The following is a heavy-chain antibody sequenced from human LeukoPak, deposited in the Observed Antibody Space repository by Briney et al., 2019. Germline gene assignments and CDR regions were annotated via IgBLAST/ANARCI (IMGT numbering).Heavy chain of an antibody. V-gene: IGHV1-2*02. Sequence: ASVKVSFKDSGYTFMDSFMHWVRQAPGQRRGWMAWINPTGGGTHYTQKLQGRVTMTSDTSISTAYMELSRLRSDDTAVYYCARDSEGPLFDPWGQGTLVTVSS. CDR3: ARDSEGPLFDP. CDR2: INPTGGGT. J-gene: IGHJ5*02. CDR1: GYTFMDSF.